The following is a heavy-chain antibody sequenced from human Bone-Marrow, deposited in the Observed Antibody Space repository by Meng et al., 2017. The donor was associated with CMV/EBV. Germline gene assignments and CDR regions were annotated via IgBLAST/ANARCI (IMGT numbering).Heavy chain of an antibody. V-gene: IGHV1-18*01. Sequence: ASVKVSCKASGYTFTSYGISWVRQAPGQGLEWMGWISAYNGNTNYAQKLQGRVTMTTDTSTSTAYMELRSLRFDDTAVYYCARDRCSSTSCPHFDYWGQGTLVTVSS. D-gene: IGHD2-2*01. CDR1: GYTFTSYG. CDR2: ISAYNGNT. CDR3: ARDRCSSTSCPHFDY. J-gene: IGHJ4*02.